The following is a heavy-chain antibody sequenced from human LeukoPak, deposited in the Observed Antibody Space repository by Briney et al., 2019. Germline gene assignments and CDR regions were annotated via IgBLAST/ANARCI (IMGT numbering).Heavy chain of an antibody. J-gene: IGHJ4*02. V-gene: IGHV1-46*01. CDR3: ARDRERWLQLGYFDY. D-gene: IGHD5-24*01. Sequence: ASVTVSCTASGYTFTSYYMHWVRQAPGQGLEWMGLINPSGGSTSYAQKFQGRVTMTRDTSTSTVYMELSSLRSEDSAVYYCARDRERWLQLGYFDYWGQGTLVTVSS. CDR2: INPSGGST. CDR1: GYTFTSYY.